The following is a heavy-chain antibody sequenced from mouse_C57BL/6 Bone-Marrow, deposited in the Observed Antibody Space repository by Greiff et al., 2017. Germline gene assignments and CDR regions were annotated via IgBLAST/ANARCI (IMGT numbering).Heavy chain of an antibody. D-gene: IGHD1-1*01. CDR3: ITTVVEDAMDY. J-gene: IGHJ4*01. V-gene: IGHV14-1*01. CDR1: GFNIKDYY. Sequence: EVNVVESGAELVRPGASVKLSCTASGFNIKDYYMHWVKQRPEQGLEWIGRIDPEDGDTEYAPKFQGKATMTADTSSNTAYLQLSSLTSEDTAVYYCITTVVEDAMDYWGQGTSVTVSS. CDR2: IDPEDGDT.